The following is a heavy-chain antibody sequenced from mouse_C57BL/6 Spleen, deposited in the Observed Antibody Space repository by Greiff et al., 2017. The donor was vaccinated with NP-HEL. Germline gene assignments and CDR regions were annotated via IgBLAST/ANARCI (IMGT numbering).Heavy chain of an antibody. CDR2: ISSDGSN. J-gene: IGHJ2*01. V-gene: IGHV3-6*01. CDR3: AREGGSSLDY. CDR1: GYSITSGYY. Sequence: EVQLVESGPGLVKPSQSLSLTCSVTGYSITSGYYWNWIRQFPGNKLEWMGYISSDGSNNYNPSLKNRISITRDTSKNQFFLKLNSVTTEDTATYYCAREGGSSLDYWGQGTTLTVSS. D-gene: IGHD1-1*01.